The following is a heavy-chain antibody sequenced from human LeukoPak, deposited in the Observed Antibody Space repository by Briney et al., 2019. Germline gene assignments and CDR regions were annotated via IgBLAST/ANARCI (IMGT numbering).Heavy chain of an antibody. CDR2: VYYSGST. CDR3: ASDRSGLSFCF. Sequence: SETLSLTCTVSGGSISSSSYYWVWIRQPPGKGLEWIGSVYYSGSTYYNSSLQSRITISVDTSKNQFSLKLTSVTAADTAVYYCASDRSGLSFCFWGQGTLVTVSS. D-gene: IGHD3-22*01. J-gene: IGHJ4*02. CDR1: GGSISSSSYY. V-gene: IGHV4-39*01.